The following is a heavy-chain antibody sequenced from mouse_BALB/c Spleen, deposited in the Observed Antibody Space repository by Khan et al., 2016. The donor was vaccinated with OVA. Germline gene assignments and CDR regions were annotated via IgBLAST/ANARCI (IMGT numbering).Heavy chain of an antibody. CDR1: GYTFTAYD. J-gene: IGHJ4*01. D-gene: IGHD2-4*01. V-gene: IGHV1S56*01. Sequence: QVQLKESGPELVKPGALVKISCQASGYTFTAYDINWVKQRPGQGLEWIGWIYPGDGSTKYNENFKDKATLTADTSSNTAYMQLSGLTSEKSAVYFCAREGLRGVGMDYWGQGISVSFSS. CDR2: IYPGDGST. CDR3: AREGLRGVGMDY.